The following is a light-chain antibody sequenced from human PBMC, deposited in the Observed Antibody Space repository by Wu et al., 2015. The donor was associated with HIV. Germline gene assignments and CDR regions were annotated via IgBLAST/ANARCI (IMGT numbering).Light chain of an antibody. J-gene: IGKJ1*01. Sequence: DIVMTQSPATLSVSPGGRATLSCRATQSVGSSLAWYQHKPGQAPRLLIYGASSRATGVPDRFRGSGSGTEFTLTISTMQSEDFAVYFCQQYNNWPRTFGQGTKVEIK. CDR2: GAS. CDR1: QSVGSS. V-gene: IGKV3-15*01. CDR3: QQYNNWPRT.